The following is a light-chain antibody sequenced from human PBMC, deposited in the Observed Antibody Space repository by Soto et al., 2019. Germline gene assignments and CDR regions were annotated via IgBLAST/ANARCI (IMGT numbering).Light chain of an antibody. V-gene: IGKV1-39*01. CDR1: QIISSY. CDR3: QHSYTLPLT. Sequence: DIQLTQSPSSLSASVGDRVTITCRASQIISSYLNWYQHKPGVAPKLLIYATSSLQSGVSSRFSGSGSGTEFTLPISSLQPEEFETYSCQHSYTLPLTFGGGTKVPTK. CDR2: ATS. J-gene: IGKJ4*02.